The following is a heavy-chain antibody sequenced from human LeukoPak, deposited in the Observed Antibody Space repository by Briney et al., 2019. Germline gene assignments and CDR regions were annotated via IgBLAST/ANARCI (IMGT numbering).Heavy chain of an antibody. Sequence: LSLTCAVYGGSFSGYYWSWIRQAPGKGLEWVSYISSSGSTIYYADSVKGRFTISGDNAKNSLYLQMNSLRAEDTAVYYCARERYPVAGYFDYWGQGTLVTVSS. D-gene: IGHD6-19*01. CDR2: ISSSGSTI. J-gene: IGHJ4*02. CDR3: ARERYPVAGYFDY. CDR1: GGSFSGYY. V-gene: IGHV3-11*01.